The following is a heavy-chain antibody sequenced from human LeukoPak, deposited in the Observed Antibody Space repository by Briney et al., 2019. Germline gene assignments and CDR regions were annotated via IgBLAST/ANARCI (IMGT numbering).Heavy chain of an antibody. CDR3: AREEWHSLDY. Sequence: GGSLRLTCTASGFAFSSYAMSWVRQAPGKGLEWVSANSGSGVTTYYADSVKGRFTISRDNSKNTLYLQMNSLRAEDTAVYYCAREEWHSLDYWGQGTLVTVSS. D-gene: IGHD3-3*01. V-gene: IGHV3-23*01. CDR1: GFAFSSYA. CDR2: NSGSGVTT. J-gene: IGHJ4*02.